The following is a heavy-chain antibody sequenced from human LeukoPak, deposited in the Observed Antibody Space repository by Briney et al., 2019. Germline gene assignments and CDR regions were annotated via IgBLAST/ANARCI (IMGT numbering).Heavy chain of an antibody. CDR1: GYTFTSYA. V-gene: IGHV1-18*01. Sequence: GASVKVSCKASGYTFTSYATNWVRQAPGQGLEWMGWISAYNGNTNYAQKLQGRVTMTTDTSTSTAYMELRSLRSDDTAVYYCARGAQVGATDWFDPWGQGTLVTVSS. CDR2: ISAYNGNT. D-gene: IGHD1-26*01. J-gene: IGHJ5*02. CDR3: ARGAQVGATDWFDP.